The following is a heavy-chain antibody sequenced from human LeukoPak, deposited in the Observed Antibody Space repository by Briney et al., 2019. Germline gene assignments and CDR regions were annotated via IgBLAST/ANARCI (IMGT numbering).Heavy chain of an antibody. CDR2: ISSSGGST. J-gene: IGHJ3*02. V-gene: IGHV3-23*01. D-gene: IGHD3-22*01. Sequence: GGSLRLSCAASGFTFRSYGMSWVRQTPGKGLEWVSAISSSGGSTYYADSVKGRFTISRDNSKNTLFLQMSSLRAEDTAVYYCAKDHDSRALDAFDIWGQGTMVTVSS. CDR1: GFTFRSYG. CDR3: AKDHDSRALDAFDI.